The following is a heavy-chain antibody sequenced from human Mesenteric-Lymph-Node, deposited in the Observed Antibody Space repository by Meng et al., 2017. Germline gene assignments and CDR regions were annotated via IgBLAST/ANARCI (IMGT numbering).Heavy chain of an antibody. D-gene: IGHD1-26*01. CDR2: IYPSGVT. CDR1: GFTFDDYG. V-gene: IGHV4-38-2*02. Sequence: GSLRLSCAASGFTFDDYGMSWVRQAPGKGLEWIWSIYPSGVTYYNPSLKSRVTISVDTSKNQFSLRLNSVTAADTAVYYCAREVGARAGSEYWGQGTLVTVSS. J-gene: IGHJ4*02. CDR3: AREVGARAGSEY.